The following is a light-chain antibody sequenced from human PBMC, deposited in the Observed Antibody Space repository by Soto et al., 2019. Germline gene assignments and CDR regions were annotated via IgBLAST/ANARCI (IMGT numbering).Light chain of an antibody. CDR3: QQHSNWPPLT. CDR1: QSVSSY. J-gene: IGKJ5*01. CDR2: DAS. V-gene: IGKV3-11*01. Sequence: ELALTQSPATLALSPGERATLPCRASQSVSSYLAWYQQKPGQAPRLLIYDASTRATGIPARFSGSGAGTDFTLPISSLEPEDFAVYYCQQHSNWPPLTFGQGTRLEIK.